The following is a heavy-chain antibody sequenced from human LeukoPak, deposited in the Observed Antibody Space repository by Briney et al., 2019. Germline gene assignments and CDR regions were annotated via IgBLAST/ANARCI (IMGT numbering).Heavy chain of an antibody. CDR3: ARVGEYCSGTSCYGKAFDI. CDR1: GFTFDDYG. V-gene: IGHV3-74*01. J-gene: IGHJ3*02. CDR2: INSDGSST. Sequence: GGPLRLSCAASGFTFDDYGMSWVRQAPGKGLVWVSRINSDGSSTSYADSVKGRFTISRDNAKNTLYLQMNSLRAEDTAVYYCARVGEYCSGTSCYGKAFDIWGQGTMVTVSS. D-gene: IGHD2-2*01.